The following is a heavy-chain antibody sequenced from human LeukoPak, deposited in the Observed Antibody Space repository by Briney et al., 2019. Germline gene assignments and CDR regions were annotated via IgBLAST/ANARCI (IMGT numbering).Heavy chain of an antibody. J-gene: IGHJ4*02. CDR3: ARGSIAVAGRVDY. D-gene: IGHD6-19*01. CDR2: IYYSGST. Sequence: SETLSLTCTVSGGSISSYYWSWIRQPPGKGLGWVGYIYYSGSTNYNPSLKSRVTISVDTSKNQFSLKLSSVTAADTAVYYCARGSIAVAGRVDYWGQGTLVTVSS. CDR1: GGSISSYY. V-gene: IGHV4-59*01.